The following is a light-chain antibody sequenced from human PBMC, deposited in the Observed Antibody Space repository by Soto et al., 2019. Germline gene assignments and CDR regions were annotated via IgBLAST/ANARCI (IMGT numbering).Light chain of an antibody. Sequence: EIVMTQSPATLSVSPGGRATLSCRASQTISGTLAWYQQKPGQAPRLLIHGASTRAPGFPARFSGSGSRTDFTLTISSLQSEDFAVYYCQQYDNWPWTFDQGTKVDIK. CDR1: QTISGT. CDR3: QQYDNWPWT. CDR2: GAS. V-gene: IGKV3-15*01. J-gene: IGKJ1*01.